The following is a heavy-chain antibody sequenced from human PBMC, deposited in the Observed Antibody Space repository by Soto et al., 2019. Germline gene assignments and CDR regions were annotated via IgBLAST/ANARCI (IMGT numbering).Heavy chain of an antibody. V-gene: IGHV3-7*01. CDR2: IKQDGSDK. CDR1: GFTFSTYW. J-gene: IGHJ6*03. CDR3: ARDSPYFGVVISYYYYYMDV. Sequence: GGALRLSCEASGFTFSTYWMSWVRQAPGKGLEWVATIKQDGSDKYYVDSVRGRFTISRDNAKNSLYLQMNSLRAEDTAVYYCARDSPYFGVVISYYYYYMDVWGKGTTVTVSS. D-gene: IGHD3-3*01.